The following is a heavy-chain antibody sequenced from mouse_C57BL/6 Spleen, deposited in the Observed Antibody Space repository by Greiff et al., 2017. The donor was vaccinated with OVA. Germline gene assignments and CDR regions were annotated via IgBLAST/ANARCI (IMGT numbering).Heavy chain of an antibody. D-gene: IGHD2-4*01. CDR1: GYAFTNYL. CDR2: INPGSGGT. V-gene: IGHV1-54*01. J-gene: IGHJ4*01. CDR3: AGYDYDRWAMDY. Sequence: QVQLQQSGAELVRPGTSVKVSCKASGYAFTNYLIEWVKQRPGQGLEWIGVINPGSGGTNYNEKFKGKATLTADKSSSTAYMQLSSLASEDSAVYVCAGYDYDRWAMDYWGQGTSVTVSS.